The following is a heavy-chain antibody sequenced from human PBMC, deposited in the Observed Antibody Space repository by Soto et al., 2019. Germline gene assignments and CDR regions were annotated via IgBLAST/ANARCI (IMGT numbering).Heavy chain of an antibody. V-gene: IGHV3-30*18. CDR3: AKMGPYDSSGFGARDV. CDR2: ISYDGSNK. Sequence: GGSLRLSCAASGFTFSSYGMHWVRQAPGKGLEWVAVISYDGSNKYYADSVKGRFTISRDNSKNTLYLQVNSLRAEDTAVYYCAKMGPYDSSGFGARDVWGQGTTVTVSS. D-gene: IGHD3-22*01. J-gene: IGHJ6*02. CDR1: GFTFSSYG.